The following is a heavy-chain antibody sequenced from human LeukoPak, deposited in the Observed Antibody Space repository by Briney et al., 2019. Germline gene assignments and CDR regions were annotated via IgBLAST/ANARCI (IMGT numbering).Heavy chain of an antibody. CDR3: ARDRLVGATDYYYGMDV. J-gene: IGHJ6*02. D-gene: IGHD1-26*01. CDR2: IIPIFGTA. CDR1: GGTFSSYA. V-gene: IGHV1-69*05. Sequence: SVKVSCKASGGTFSSYAISWVRQAPGQGLEWMGGIIPIFGTANYAQKFQGRVTITTDESTSTAYMELSSLRSEDTAVYYCARDRLVGATDYYYGMDVWGQGTTVTVSS.